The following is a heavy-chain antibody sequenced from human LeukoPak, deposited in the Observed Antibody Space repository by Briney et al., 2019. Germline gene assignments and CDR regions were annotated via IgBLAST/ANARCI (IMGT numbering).Heavy chain of an antibody. V-gene: IGHV1-2*02. Sequence: ASVKVSCKASGYTFTGYYMHWVRQAPGQGLEWMGWINPNSGGTNYAQKFQGRVTMTRDTSISTAYMELSRLRSDDTAVYYCASGEGCSSNSCTLDYWGQGSLVTVSS. CDR3: ASGEGCSSNSCTLDY. CDR2: INPNSGGT. D-gene: IGHD2-2*01. J-gene: IGHJ4*02. CDR1: GYTFTGYY.